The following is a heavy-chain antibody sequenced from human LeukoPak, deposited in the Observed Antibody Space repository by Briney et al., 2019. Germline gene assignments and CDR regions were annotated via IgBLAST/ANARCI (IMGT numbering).Heavy chain of an antibody. Sequence: GGSLRLSCAASGFTFSSYIMNWVRQAPGKGLEWVSSISSSSSYIYYADSVKGRFTISRDNAKNSLYLQMNSLRAEDTAVYYCARDSLHGSGWYVGYYYYMDVWGKGTTVTVSS. CDR1: GFTFSSYI. CDR3: ARDSLHGSGWYVGYYYYMDV. CDR2: ISSSSSYI. D-gene: IGHD6-19*01. J-gene: IGHJ6*03. V-gene: IGHV3-21*01.